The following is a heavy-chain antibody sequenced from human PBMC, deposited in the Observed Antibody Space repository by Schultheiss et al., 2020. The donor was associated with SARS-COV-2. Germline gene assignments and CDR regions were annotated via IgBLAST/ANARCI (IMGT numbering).Heavy chain of an antibody. CDR2: IYYSGST. Sequence: SQTLSLTCTVSGGSISSGGYYWSWIRQHPGKGLEWIGYIYYSGSTYYNPSLKSRGTISLDTSKNQFSLNLSSVTAADTAVYYCARENMRFLDNQAYYYYYGMDVWGQGTTVTVSS. CDR1: GGSISSGGYY. D-gene: IGHD3-3*01. CDR3: ARENMRFLDNQAYYYYYGMDV. V-gene: IGHV4-31*03. J-gene: IGHJ6*02.